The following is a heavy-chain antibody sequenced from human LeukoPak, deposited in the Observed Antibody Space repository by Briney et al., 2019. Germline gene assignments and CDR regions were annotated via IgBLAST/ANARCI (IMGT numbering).Heavy chain of an antibody. J-gene: IGHJ6*03. CDR3: ARDVPYYYDSSGYSYYYYYMDV. CDR2: INSDESST. D-gene: IGHD3-22*01. CDR1: GFTFSSYW. Sequence: GGSLRLSCAASGFTFSSYWMHWVRQAPGKGLVWVSRINSDESSTSYADSVKGRFTISRDNAKNTLYLQMNSLRAEDTAVYYCARDVPYYYDSSGYSYYYYYMDVWGKGTTVTVSS. V-gene: IGHV3-74*01.